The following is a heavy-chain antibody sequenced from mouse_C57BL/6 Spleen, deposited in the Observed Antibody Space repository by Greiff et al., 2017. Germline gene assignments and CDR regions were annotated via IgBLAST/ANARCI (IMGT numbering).Heavy chain of an antibody. Sequence: QVQLQQPGAELVKPGASVKMSCKASGYTFTSYWITWVKQRPGQGLEWIGDIYPGSGSTNYNEKFKSKATLTVDTSSSTAYMQLSSLTSEDSAVYYWARDWAIPRRWDYFDYWGQGTTLTVSS. CDR2: IYPGSGST. D-gene: IGHD4-1*01. CDR3: ARDWAIPRRWDYFDY. V-gene: IGHV1-55*01. J-gene: IGHJ2*01. CDR1: GYTFTSYW.